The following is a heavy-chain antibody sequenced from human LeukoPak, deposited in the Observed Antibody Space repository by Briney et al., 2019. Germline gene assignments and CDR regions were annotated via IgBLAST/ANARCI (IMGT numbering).Heavy chain of an antibody. CDR3: ARGGSYFDY. Sequence: GGSLRLSCAASGFTFSSYAMNWVRQAPGKGLEWVAVISYDGSTTYYADSVKGRFTISRDNSKNSLYLQMNSLRAEDTAVYYCARGGSYFDYWGQGTLVTVSS. J-gene: IGHJ4*02. V-gene: IGHV3-30-3*01. D-gene: IGHD1-26*01. CDR1: GFTFSSYA. CDR2: ISYDGSTT.